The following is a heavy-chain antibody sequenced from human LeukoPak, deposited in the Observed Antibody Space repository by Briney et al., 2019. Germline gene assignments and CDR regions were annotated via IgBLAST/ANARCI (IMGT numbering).Heavy chain of an antibody. Sequence: GGSLGLSCAASGFTFSSYAINWVRQAPGKGLEWVSATSSSSSTIYYADSVKGRFTISRDNAKNSLYLQMNSLRAEDTAVYYCARDFRDCSSTSCTTEIYYYYGMDVWGQGTTVTVSS. CDR2: TSSSSSTI. D-gene: IGHD2-2*01. J-gene: IGHJ6*02. CDR1: GFTFSSYA. CDR3: ARDFRDCSSTSCTTEIYYYYGMDV. V-gene: IGHV3-48*01.